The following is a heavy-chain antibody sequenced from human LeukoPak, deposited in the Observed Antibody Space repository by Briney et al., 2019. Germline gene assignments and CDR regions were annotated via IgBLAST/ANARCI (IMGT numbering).Heavy chain of an antibody. V-gene: IGHV4-59*12. CDR3: ARGPPTDYYDSSGFYYVFDY. CDR1: DGSIRSYY. J-gene: IGHJ4*02. Sequence: SETLSLTCTVSDGSIRSYYWSWIRQPPGKGLEWIGYIYYSGSTNYNPSLKSRVTISVDTSKNQFSLKLSSVTAADTAVYFCARGPPTDYYDSSGFYYVFDYWGQGTLVTVSS. CDR2: IYYSGST. D-gene: IGHD3-22*01.